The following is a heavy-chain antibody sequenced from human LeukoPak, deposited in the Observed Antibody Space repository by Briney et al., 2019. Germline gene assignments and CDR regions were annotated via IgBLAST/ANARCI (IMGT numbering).Heavy chain of an antibody. CDR3: ARDSSSSSAYYYYYYGMDV. D-gene: IGHD6-6*01. V-gene: IGHV3-74*03. CDR2: INSDGRTT. CDR1: GFTFSSYW. J-gene: IGHJ6*02. Sequence: GGSLRLSCVASGFTFSSYWMRWVRQAPGKGLVWVSRINSDGRTTKHADSVKGRFTISRDNAKNSLYLQMNSLRAEDTAVYYCARDSSSSSAYYYYYYGMDVWGQGTTVTVSS.